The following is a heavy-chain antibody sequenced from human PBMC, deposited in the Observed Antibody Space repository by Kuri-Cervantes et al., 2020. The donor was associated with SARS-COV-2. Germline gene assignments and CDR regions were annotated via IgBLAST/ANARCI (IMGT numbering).Heavy chain of an antibody. D-gene: IGHD2/OR15-2a*01. CDR2: ISSSSSYI. CDR1: GFTFSSYS. CDR3: ASRGNSRNWYFDL. V-gene: IGHV3-21*04. Sequence: GGSLRLSCAASGFTFSSYSMNWVRQAPGKGLEWVSSISSSSSYIYYADSVKGRFTISRDNAKNSLYLQMNSLRAEDTAVYYCASRGNSRNWYFDLWGRGTLVTVSS. J-gene: IGHJ2*01.